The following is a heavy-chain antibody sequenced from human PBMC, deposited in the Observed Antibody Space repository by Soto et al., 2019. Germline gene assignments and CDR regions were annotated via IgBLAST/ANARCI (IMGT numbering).Heavy chain of an antibody. CDR1: GFTFSTYN. V-gene: IGHV3-21*01. CDR2: ISSTSIYM. J-gene: IGHJ4*02. CDR3: ARGWLRDPWMY. Sequence: EVQLVESGGGLVKPGGSLRLSCAASGFTFSTYNMNWVRQAPGKGLEWVSSISSTSIYMYYANSLKGRFTISRDNAKNSLYLQMNSRRAEDTAVYYCARGWLRDPWMYWGQGTLVTVSS. D-gene: IGHD5-12*01.